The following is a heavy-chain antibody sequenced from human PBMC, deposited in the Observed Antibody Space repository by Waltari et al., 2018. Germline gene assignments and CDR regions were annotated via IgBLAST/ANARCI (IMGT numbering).Heavy chain of an antibody. CDR3: ARGRVVRGVINWFDP. CDR2: IYYSGST. CDR1: GGSISRYY. Sequence: QVQLQESGPGLVKPSETLSLTCTVPGGSISRYYWSWIRQTPGKGREWIGYIYYSGSTNYNPSLKSRVTISVDTSKNQFSLKLSSVTAADTAVYYCARGRVVRGVINWFDPWGQGTLVTVSS. V-gene: IGHV4-59*01. J-gene: IGHJ5*02. D-gene: IGHD3-10*01.